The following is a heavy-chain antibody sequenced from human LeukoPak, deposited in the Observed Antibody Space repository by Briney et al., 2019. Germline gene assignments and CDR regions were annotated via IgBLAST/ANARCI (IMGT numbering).Heavy chain of an antibody. Sequence: SVKVSCKASGGTFSSYAISWVRPAPGQGLEWMGGIIPIFGTANYAQKFQGRVTITADKSTSTAYMELSSLRSVDTAVYYCARDYYGSGSYYKTLGYWGQGTLVTVSS. V-gene: IGHV1-69*06. CDR1: GGTFSSYA. CDR2: IIPIFGTA. D-gene: IGHD3-10*01. CDR3: ARDYYGSGSYYKTLGY. J-gene: IGHJ4*02.